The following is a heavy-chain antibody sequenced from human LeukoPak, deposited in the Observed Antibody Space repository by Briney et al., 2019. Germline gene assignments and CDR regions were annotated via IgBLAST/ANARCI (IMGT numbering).Heavy chain of an antibody. Sequence: PGGTLSLSCAVSGFSFSNYNMNWGRQAPGPGLEWVSYISSSSSNIYYADSVKGRFTISRDNAKNSLYLQMNSLRDEDTAVYYCAKPYYYDSSGNFDAFDIWGQGTMDTVSA. CDR2: ISSSSSNI. CDR3: AKPYYYDSSGNFDAFDI. CDR1: GFSFSNYN. V-gene: IGHV3-48*02. J-gene: IGHJ3*02. D-gene: IGHD3-22*01.